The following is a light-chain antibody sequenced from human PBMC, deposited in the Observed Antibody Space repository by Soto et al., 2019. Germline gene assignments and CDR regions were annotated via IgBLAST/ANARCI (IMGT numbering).Light chain of an antibody. CDR2: EVT. J-gene: IGLJ2*01. Sequence: QSALTQPPSASGSPGQSVTMSCTGTSSDVGGYDFVSWYQQHPGKAPKLLIYEVTKRPSGVPDRISGSKSGNTASLTVSGLQAEDEAHYYCSSYAGSNNVLFGGGTKLTVL. CDR3: SSYAGSNNVL. CDR1: SSDVGGYDF. V-gene: IGLV2-8*01.